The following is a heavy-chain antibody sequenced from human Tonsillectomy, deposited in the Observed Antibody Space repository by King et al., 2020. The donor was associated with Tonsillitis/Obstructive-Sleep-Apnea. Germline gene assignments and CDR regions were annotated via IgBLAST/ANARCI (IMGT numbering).Heavy chain of an antibody. J-gene: IGHJ4*02. Sequence: VQLQESGPGLVKPSETLSLTCTVSGGSISSYYWSWIRQPPGKGLEWMGYIYYSGSTNYNPSLKSRVTISVDTSKNQFSLKLSSVTAADTAVYYCAGTYSSSWSTFDYWGQGTLVTVSS. V-gene: IGHV4-59*08. CDR2: IYYSGST. D-gene: IGHD6-13*01. CDR1: GGSISSYY. CDR3: AGTYSSSWSTFDY.